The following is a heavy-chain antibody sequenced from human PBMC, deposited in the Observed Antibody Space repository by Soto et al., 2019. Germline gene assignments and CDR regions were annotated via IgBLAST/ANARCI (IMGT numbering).Heavy chain of an antibody. D-gene: IGHD6-13*01. Sequence: NPSETLSLTCAVSGGSISSGGYSWSWIRQPPGKGLEWIGYIYHSGSTYYNPSLKSRVTISVDRSKNQFSLKLSSVTAADTAVYYCARGSSSRHYYYYGMDVWGQGTTVTVSS. V-gene: IGHV4-30-2*01. J-gene: IGHJ6*01. CDR2: IYHSGST. CDR1: GGSISSGGYS. CDR3: ARGSSSRHYYYYGMDV.